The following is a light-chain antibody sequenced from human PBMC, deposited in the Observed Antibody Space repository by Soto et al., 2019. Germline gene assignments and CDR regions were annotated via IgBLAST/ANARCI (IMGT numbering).Light chain of an antibody. CDR3: QQYNNWPLT. J-gene: IGKJ4*01. Sequence: EIVLTQSPGTLSVSPGERATLSCRASQSVSNNLAWYQQKPGQAPRLLIHGASNRANGIPARFSGSRSGTEFTLTISSLQSEDFAVYYCQQYNNWPLTFGGGTKVDNK. V-gene: IGKV3D-15*01. CDR1: QSVSNN. CDR2: GAS.